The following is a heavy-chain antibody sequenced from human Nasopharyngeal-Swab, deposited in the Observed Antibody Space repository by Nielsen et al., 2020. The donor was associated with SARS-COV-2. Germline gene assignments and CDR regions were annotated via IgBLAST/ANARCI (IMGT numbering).Heavy chain of an antibody. CDR2: ISSSSSYI. Sequence: GGSLRLSFAASGFTFSSYSMNWVRQAPGKGLEWVSSISSSSSYIYYADPVKGRFTISRDNAKNSLYLQMNSLRAEDTAVYYCARVWELLSFDYWGQGTLVTVSS. CDR3: ARVWELLSFDY. CDR1: GFTFSSYS. D-gene: IGHD1-26*01. V-gene: IGHV3-21*01. J-gene: IGHJ4*02.